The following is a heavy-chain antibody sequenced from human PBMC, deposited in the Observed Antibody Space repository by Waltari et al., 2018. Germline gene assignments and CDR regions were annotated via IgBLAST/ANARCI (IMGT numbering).Heavy chain of an antibody. Sequence: QVQLQESGPGLVKPSETLSLTCTVSGDFPSDDHWNSIRQAPGKGREWIAYLRHTGRTKCTPSLESRVTVSAVTSKKQFSLRLTSVTAADTAVYYCARLPTKYYDSIGWGFFDQWGQGILVTVSS. CDR3: ARLPTKYYDSIGWGFFDQ. D-gene: IGHD3-22*01. V-gene: IGHV4-59*08. CDR2: LRHTGRT. CDR1: GDFPSDDH. J-gene: IGHJ4*02.